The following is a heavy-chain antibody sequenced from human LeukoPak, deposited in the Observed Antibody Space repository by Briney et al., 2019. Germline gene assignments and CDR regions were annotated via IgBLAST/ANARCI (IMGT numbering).Heavy chain of an antibody. CDR3: ARVSSSGWSYYFDY. D-gene: IGHD6-19*01. Sequence: ASVKVSCKASGYTFTSYAMHWVRQAPGRRLEWMGWINAGNGNTKYSQKFQGRVTITRDTSASTAYMELSSLRSEDTAVYYCARVSSSGWSYYFDYWGQGTLVTVSS. CDR1: GYTFTSYA. V-gene: IGHV1-3*01. J-gene: IGHJ4*02. CDR2: INAGNGNT.